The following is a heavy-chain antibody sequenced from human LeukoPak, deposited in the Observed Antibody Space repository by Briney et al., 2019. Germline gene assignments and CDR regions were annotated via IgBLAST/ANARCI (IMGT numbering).Heavy chain of an antibody. J-gene: IGHJ4*02. CDR1: GFTFSNYW. CDR2: IKQDESEK. CDR3: ARQNTPHGDFDY. D-gene: IGHD3-16*01. Sequence: TGGSLRLSCVFSGFTFSNYWMSWVRQAPGKGLEWVANIKQDESEKHYVDSVKGRFTISRDNAKNSLYLQMNSLRAEDTAVYYCARQNTPHGDFDYWGQGTLVTVSS. V-gene: IGHV3-7*03.